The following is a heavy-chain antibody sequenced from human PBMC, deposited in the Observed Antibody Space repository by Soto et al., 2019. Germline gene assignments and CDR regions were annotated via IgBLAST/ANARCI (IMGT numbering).Heavy chain of an antibody. CDR2: ISRSSSTI. D-gene: IGHD4-17*01. CDR3: AGGEGLGFDY. Sequence: PGGSLRLSCAASGFTFSSYNMNWVRQAPGKGLEWVSYISRSSSTIYHADSVKGRFTISRDNAKNSLYLQMNSLRAEDTAVYYCAGGEGLGFDYWGQGTLVTAPQ. CDR1: GFTFSSYN. V-gene: IGHV3-48*01. J-gene: IGHJ4*02.